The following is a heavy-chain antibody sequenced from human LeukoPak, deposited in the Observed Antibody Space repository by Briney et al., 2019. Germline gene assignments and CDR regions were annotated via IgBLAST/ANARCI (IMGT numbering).Heavy chain of an antibody. Sequence: GASVKVSCKASGYTFTSYYMHWVRQAPGQGLEWRGIINPSGGSTSYAQKFQGRVTMTRDMSTSTVYMELSSLRSEDTAVYYCARDGALEDHCTNGVCFIDYWGQGTLVTVSS. J-gene: IGHJ4*02. V-gene: IGHV1-46*01. D-gene: IGHD2-8*01. CDR1: GYTFTSYY. CDR3: ARDGALEDHCTNGVCFIDY. CDR2: INPSGGST.